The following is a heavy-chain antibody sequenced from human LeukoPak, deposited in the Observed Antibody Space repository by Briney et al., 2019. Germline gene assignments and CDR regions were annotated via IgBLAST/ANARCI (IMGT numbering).Heavy chain of an antibody. CDR2: IYPGDSDT. D-gene: IGHD2-2*01. J-gene: IGHJ4*02. CDR3: ARVSSTSWTRSIDY. CDR1: GYRFTSYW. Sequence: GASLKISCKGSGYRFTSYWIGWVRQMPGKGLEWMGIIYPGDSDTRYSPSFQGQVTISADKSISTAYLQWSSLKASDTAMYYCARVSSTSWTRSIDYWGQGTLVTVSS. V-gene: IGHV5-51*01.